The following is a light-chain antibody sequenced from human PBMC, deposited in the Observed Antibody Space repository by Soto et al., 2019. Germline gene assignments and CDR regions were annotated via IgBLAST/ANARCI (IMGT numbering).Light chain of an antibody. J-gene: IGKJ4*01. CDR3: QQSYSTLRGLT. CDR1: QSISSY. V-gene: IGKV1-39*01. CDR2: AAS. Sequence: DIQMTQSPSSLSASVGDRVTITCRASQSISSYLNWYQQKPGKAPKLLIYAASSFQSGVTSRFSGSGSWTDFPLTISSLQPEDFATYYFQQSYSTLRGLTFGGGTKVEIK.